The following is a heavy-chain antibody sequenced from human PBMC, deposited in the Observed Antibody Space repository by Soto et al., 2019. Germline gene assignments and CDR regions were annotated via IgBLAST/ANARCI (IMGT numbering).Heavy chain of an antibody. Sequence: QVQLVQSGAEVKKPGSSVKVSCKASGGTFSSYAISWVRQAPGQGLEWMGGIIPIFGTANYAQKFQGRVTITADASTSTAYLELGSLRSEDTAGYYCARGTTPYYCCGLDVWGQGTTVTVSS. CDR1: GGTFSSYA. CDR2: IIPIFGTA. CDR3: ARGTTPYYCCGLDV. V-gene: IGHV1-69*12. J-gene: IGHJ6*02.